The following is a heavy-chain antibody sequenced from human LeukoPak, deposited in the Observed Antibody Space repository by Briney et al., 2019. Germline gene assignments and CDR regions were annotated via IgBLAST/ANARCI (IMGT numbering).Heavy chain of an antibody. CDR1: GFVIGVFY. V-gene: IGHV3-11*01. CDR2: ISWGGDTI. J-gene: IGHJ4*02. Sequence: PGGCVRLFRGAWGFVIGVFYMMWVRLARGKALEGRSYISWGGDTIYYADSVKGPLTISRDNAKNSLYLQMNSLRAEDPAVYYCVREIDGEYGSGTLFALWGQGTMVTVSS. D-gene: IGHD3-10*01. CDR3: VREIDGEYGSGTLFAL.